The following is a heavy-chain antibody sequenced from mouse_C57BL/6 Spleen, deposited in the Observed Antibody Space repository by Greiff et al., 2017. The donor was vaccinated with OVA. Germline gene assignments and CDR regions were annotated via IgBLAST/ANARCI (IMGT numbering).Heavy chain of an antibody. CDR1: GYTFTSYW. D-gene: IGHD1-1*01. CDR2: IDPSDSET. Sequence: QVQLQQPGAELVRPGSSVKLSCKASGYTFTSYWMHWVKQRPRQGLEWIGNIDPSDSETNYNQKFKDKATLTVDKSSSTAYMQLSSLTSEDSAVYYCARWSIRTVVATGAMDYWGQGTSVTVSS. CDR3: ARWSIRTVVATGAMDY. J-gene: IGHJ4*01. V-gene: IGHV1-52*01.